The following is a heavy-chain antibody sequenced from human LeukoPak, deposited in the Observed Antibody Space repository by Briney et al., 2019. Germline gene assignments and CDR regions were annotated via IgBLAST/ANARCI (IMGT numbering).Heavy chain of an antibody. J-gene: IGHJ4*02. Sequence: ASVKVSCKASGYTFTTYYIHWVRQAPGQGLEWMGMIYPRDGSTSYAQKFQGRVTVTRDTSTSTVHMELSGLRSEDTAVYYCARDQEGFDYWGQGTLVTVSS. CDR1: GYTFTTYY. CDR3: ARDQEGFDY. V-gene: IGHV1-46*01. CDR2: IYPRDGST.